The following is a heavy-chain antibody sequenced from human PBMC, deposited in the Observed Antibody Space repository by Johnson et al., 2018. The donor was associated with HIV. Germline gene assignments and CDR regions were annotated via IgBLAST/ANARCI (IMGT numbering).Heavy chain of an antibody. D-gene: IGHD1-1*01. CDR1: GFTFSDAW. J-gene: IGHJ3*02. CDR3: TTGLYWNDAFDI. CDR2: VKSKTDGGTR. V-gene: IGHV3-15*01. Sequence: VQLVESGGGLVKPGGSLRLSCAASGFTFSDAWMNWVRQAPGKGLEWVGRVKSKTDGGTRDYAAPVKGGFTISIDASKNTLYLQMNSLKTEDTAVYYCTTGLYWNDAFDIWGQGTMVTVSS.